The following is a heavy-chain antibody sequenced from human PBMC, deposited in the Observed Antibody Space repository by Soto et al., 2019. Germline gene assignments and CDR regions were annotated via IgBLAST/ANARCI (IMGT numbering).Heavy chain of an antibody. Sequence: SVKVSCKASGGTFSSYAISWVRQAPGQGLEWMGGIIPIFGTANYAQKFQGRVTITADESTSTAYMELSSLRSEDTAVYYCARAYYYYGSGSYYKYYFDYWGQGTLVTAPQ. V-gene: IGHV1-69*13. CDR3: ARAYYYYGSGSYYKYYFDY. CDR2: IIPIFGTA. CDR1: GGTFSSYA. D-gene: IGHD3-10*01. J-gene: IGHJ4*02.